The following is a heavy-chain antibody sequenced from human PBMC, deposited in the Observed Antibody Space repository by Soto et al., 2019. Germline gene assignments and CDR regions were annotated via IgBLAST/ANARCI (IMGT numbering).Heavy chain of an antibody. D-gene: IGHD6-19*01. CDR2: INPSGGST. CDR3: ASSGGRAGGYYYYYLDV. Sequence: AAVKVSCKASGYTFTSYYMHWVRQAPGQGLEWMGIINPSGGSTSYAQKVQGRVTMTRDTSTSTVYMELSSLRSEDTAVYYCASSGGRAGGYYYYYLDVWGKGTTVTVSS. CDR1: GYTFTSYY. V-gene: IGHV1-46*03. J-gene: IGHJ6*03.